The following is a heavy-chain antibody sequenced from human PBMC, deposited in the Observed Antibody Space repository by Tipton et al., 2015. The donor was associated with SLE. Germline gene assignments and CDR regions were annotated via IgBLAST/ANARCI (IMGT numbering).Heavy chain of an antibody. V-gene: IGHV4-59*08. CDR3: SRHREYSGHDYHYFLAMDV. D-gene: IGHD5-12*01. J-gene: IGHJ6*02. CDR2: VSYTGSA. Sequence: TLSLTCTVSGGSITSHYWTWIRQSPGKEFEWLAYVSYTGSATSNPSLRSRVSISLDTSENQFSLRVTSVTAADTAVYYCSRHREYSGHDYHYFLAMDVWGHGTTVTVS. CDR1: GGSITSHY.